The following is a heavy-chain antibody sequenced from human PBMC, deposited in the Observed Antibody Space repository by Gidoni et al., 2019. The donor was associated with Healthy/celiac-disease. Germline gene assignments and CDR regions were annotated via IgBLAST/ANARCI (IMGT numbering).Heavy chain of an antibody. D-gene: IGHD3-22*01. CDR2: IYYSGST. V-gene: IGHV4-39*01. Sequence: QLQLQESGPGLVKPSETLSLTCTVSGGSISSSSYYWGWIRQPPGKGLEWIGSIYYSGSTYYNPSLKSRVTISVDTSKNQFSLKLSSVTAADTAVYYCARQKDSSGYYMHYWGQGTLVTVSS. J-gene: IGHJ4*02. CDR1: GGSISSSSYY. CDR3: ARQKDSSGYYMHY.